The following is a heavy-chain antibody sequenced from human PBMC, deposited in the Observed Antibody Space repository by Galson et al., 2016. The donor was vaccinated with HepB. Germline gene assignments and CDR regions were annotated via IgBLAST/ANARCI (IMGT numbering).Heavy chain of an antibody. V-gene: IGHV3-33*01. J-gene: IGHJ6*04. Sequence: SLRLSCAASGFSFSTYAMHWVRQAPGKGLEWVGVIWFDGRKAKYVDSVKGLFTISRDNSNNTLYLQMNSLRAEDTAVFYRARDGKGDTATTVTDVWGKGTTATVSS. CDR2: IWFDGRKA. CDR3: ARDGKGDTATTVTDV. D-gene: IGHD4-11*01. CDR1: GFSFSTYA.